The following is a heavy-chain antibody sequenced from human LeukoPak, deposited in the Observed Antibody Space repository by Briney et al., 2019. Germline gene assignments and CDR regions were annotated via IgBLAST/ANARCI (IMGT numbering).Heavy chain of an antibody. CDR1: GFTVSSNY. CDR2: IYSGGST. D-gene: IGHD4-17*01. Sequence: GGSLRLSCAASGFTVSSNYMSWVRQAPGKGLEWVSVIYSGGSTYYADSVKGRFTISRDNSKNTLYLQMNSLRAEDTALYYCARAKEMTTVTTSYQNWFDPWGQGTLVTVSS. V-gene: IGHV3-66*01. CDR3: ARAKEMTTVTTSYQNWFDP. J-gene: IGHJ5*02.